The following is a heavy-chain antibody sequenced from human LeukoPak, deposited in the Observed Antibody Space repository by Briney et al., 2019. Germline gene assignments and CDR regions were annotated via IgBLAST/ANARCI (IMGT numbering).Heavy chain of an antibody. D-gene: IGHD6-13*01. CDR2: IKSDGSST. Sequence: GGSLRLSCAASGFTFSSYWMHWVRQAPGKGLVWVSRIKSDGSSTRYADSVKGRFTISRDNAKNTLYMQMNSLRAEDTAVYYCARDVRGSSWSTTPDYWGQGTLVTVSS. V-gene: IGHV3-74*01. CDR3: ARDVRGSSWSTTPDY. J-gene: IGHJ4*02. CDR1: GFTFSSYW.